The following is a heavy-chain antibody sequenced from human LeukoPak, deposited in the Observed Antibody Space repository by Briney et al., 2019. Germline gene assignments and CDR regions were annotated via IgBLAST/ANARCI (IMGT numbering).Heavy chain of an antibody. D-gene: IGHD5/OR15-5a*01. Sequence: GASVKGSCKASGYTFIGYDIHWVRQATGQGLEWLGWVKPNSGDTGYAQKFQGRVTMTRDTSINTAYMELSSLRSEDTAVYYCARALRMMTAVYSWFDPWGQGTLVTVSS. J-gene: IGHJ5*02. CDR3: ARALRMMTAVYSWFDP. CDR2: VKPNSGDT. V-gene: IGHV1-8*01. CDR1: GYTFIGYD.